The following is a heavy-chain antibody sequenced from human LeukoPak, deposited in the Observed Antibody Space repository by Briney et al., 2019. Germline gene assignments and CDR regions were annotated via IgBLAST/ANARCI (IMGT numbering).Heavy chain of an antibody. CDR3: ARDGTAAGLYFDS. V-gene: IGHV3-7*01. J-gene: IGHJ4*01. Sequence: QTGGSLTLSCAASGFTFSSYAMNWVRQAPGKGLEWVASIKQDGGEKSYVDSVKGRFTISRDNAKNSLYLQMSSLRAEDTAVYYCARDGTAAGLYFDSWGQGTLVTVSS. D-gene: IGHD6-13*01. CDR1: GFTFSSYA. CDR2: IKQDGGEK.